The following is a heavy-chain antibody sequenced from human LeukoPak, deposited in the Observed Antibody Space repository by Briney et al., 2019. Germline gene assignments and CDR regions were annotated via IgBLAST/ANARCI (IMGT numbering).Heavy chain of an antibody. V-gene: IGHV3-33*08. D-gene: IGHD6-19*01. CDR3: GRDLRSGFIDY. Sequence: PGGSLRLSCAASGFTFRNYGMHWVRQAPGKGLEWVAIIWYDGSNAYYADSVKGRFTISRDSSKNTMYLQMNSLRAEDTAVYYCGRDLRSGFIDYWGQGTLVTVSS. CDR1: GFTFRNYG. J-gene: IGHJ4*02. CDR2: IWYDGSNA.